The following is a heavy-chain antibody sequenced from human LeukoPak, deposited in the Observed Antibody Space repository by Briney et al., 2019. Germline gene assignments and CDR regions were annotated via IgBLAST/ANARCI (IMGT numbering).Heavy chain of an antibody. D-gene: IGHD4-17*01. CDR3: ARGYGDYSPFDY. CDR1: GFTFSSYA. Sequence: GRSLRLSCAASGFTFSSYAMHWVRQAPGKGLEWVAVISYDGSNKYYADSVKGRFTISRDNSKNTLYLQMNSLRAEDTAVYYCARGYGDYSPFDYWGQGTTVTVSS. CDR2: ISYDGSNK. J-gene: IGHJ4*03. V-gene: IGHV3-30*04.